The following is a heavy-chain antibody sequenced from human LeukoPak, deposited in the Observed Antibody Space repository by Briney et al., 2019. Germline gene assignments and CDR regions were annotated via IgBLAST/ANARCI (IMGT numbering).Heavy chain of an antibody. CDR3: ARTWSSGHRFFQH. J-gene: IGHJ1*01. CDR2: TYHGGNS. CDR1: GGSISSSIW. D-gene: IGHD6-19*01. V-gene: IGHV4-4*02. Sequence: SGTLSLTCAVSGGSISSSIWWSWVRQSPGKGLEWIGETYHGGNSNYNPSLQNRVILSVDKSKNQFSLKLSSVTAADTAVYYCARTWSSGHRFFQHWGQGTLVTVSS.